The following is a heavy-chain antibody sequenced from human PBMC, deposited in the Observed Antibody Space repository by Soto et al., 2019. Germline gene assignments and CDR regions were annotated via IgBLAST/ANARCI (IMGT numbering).Heavy chain of an antibody. D-gene: IGHD6-19*01. CDR1: GDSVSSNSAA. V-gene: IGHV6-1*01. Sequence: SQTLSLTCAISGDSVSSNSAAWNWIRQSPSRGLEWLGRTYYRSTRWYNDYAVSVKSRITVNPDTSKNQFSLHLNSVTPEDTAVYYGAGITSLQWYDMYGWDKGATLTVSS. J-gene: IGHJ6*03. CDR2: TYYRSTRWYN. CDR3: AGITSLQWYDMYG.